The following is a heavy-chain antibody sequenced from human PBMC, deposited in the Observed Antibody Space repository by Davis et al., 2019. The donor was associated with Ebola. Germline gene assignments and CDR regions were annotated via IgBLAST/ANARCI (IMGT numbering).Heavy chain of an antibody. CDR2: IRSKAYGGTT. CDR3: TGDFGGASDY. J-gene: IGHJ4*02. D-gene: IGHD3-16*01. Sequence: GSLRLSCTASGFTFGAYAMSWVRQAPGKGLEWVGFIRSKAYGGTTEYAASVKGRFTISRDDSKRMAYLQMNSLKTEDTAVYYCTGDFGGASDYWGQGTLVTVSS. V-gene: IGHV3-49*04. CDR1: GFTFGAYA.